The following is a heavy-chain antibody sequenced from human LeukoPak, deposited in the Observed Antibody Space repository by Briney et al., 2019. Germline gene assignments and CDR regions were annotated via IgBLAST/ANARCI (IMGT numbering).Heavy chain of an antibody. Sequence: GGSLRLSCAASGFTFKLYWMHWVRQVPGKRPVWVSRINDDGSDTIYADSVRGRFTISRDDAKNTVYLQMNSLRAEDTAVYYCAKNLWFGEFPAYYFDYWGQGTLVTVSS. J-gene: IGHJ4*02. CDR2: INDDGSDT. D-gene: IGHD3-10*01. CDR3: AKNLWFGEFPAYYFDY. V-gene: IGHV3-74*01. CDR1: GFTFKLYW.